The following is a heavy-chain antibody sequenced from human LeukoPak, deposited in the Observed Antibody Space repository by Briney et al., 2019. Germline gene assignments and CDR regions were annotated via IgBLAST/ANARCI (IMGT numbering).Heavy chain of an antibody. Sequence: SETLSLTCTVVSGGSISSSSYYWGWIRQPPGKGLEWIGSFYYSGSTYYNPSLKSRVTISADTSKNQFSLKLSSVAAADTAGYYCARLSRAGIDYGGQGFLVTVSS. V-gene: IGHV4-39*01. CDR3: ARLSRAGIDY. CDR1: GGSISSSSYY. D-gene: IGHD6-19*01. J-gene: IGHJ4*02. CDR2: FYYSGST.